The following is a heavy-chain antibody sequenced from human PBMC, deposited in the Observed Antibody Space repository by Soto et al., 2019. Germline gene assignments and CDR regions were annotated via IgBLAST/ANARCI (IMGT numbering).Heavy chain of an antibody. CDR3: ARGPKGVGASFAFCV. CDR1: GFTFSNYW. J-gene: IGHJ3*01. V-gene: IGHV3-74*01. Sequence: EVQLVESGGGLVQPGGSLRLSCAASGFTFSNYWMHWVRQAPGKGLVWVSRINSDASSTAYADSVKGRFTISRDNAKNTLFLQLTSLRAEDMAVYYCARGPKGVGASFAFCVWGQGTMVTVSS. CDR2: INSDASST. D-gene: IGHD1-26*01.